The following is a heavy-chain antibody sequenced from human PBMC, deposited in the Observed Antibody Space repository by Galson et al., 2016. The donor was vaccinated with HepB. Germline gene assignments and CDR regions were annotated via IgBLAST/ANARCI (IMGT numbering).Heavy chain of an antibody. Sequence: SVKVSCKASGYTFIHYAMSWVRQAPGQGLEWMGSISTDNGDINYAQTFQGRLSMTTDTSTSTAYMEMRSLRSDDSAVYYCARTAVTGPSFFSFWGHGTLVSVSS. V-gene: IGHV1-18*01. CDR3: ARTAVTGPSFFSF. D-gene: IGHD4-17*01. J-gene: IGHJ4*01. CDR2: ISTDNGDI. CDR1: GYTFIHYA.